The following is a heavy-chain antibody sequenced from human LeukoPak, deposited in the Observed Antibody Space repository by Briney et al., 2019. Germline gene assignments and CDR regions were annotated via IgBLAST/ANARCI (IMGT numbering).Heavy chain of an antibody. V-gene: IGHV4-39*07. CDR2: INHSGST. CDR3: AAFRTSSFYWFFDL. CDR1: GGSISSSSYY. Sequence: SETLSLTCTVSGGSISSSSYYWGWIRQPPGKGLEWIGEINHSGSTNYNPSLKSRVTISVDTSKNQFSLKLSSVTAADTAVYYCAAFRTSSFYWFFDLWGRGTLVTVSS. D-gene: IGHD2-2*01. J-gene: IGHJ2*01.